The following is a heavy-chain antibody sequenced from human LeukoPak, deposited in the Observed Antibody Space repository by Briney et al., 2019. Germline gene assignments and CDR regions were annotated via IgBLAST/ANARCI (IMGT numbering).Heavy chain of an antibody. CDR3: TRVKSYSSGGLDAFDI. CDR1: GFTFSSYD. J-gene: IGHJ3*02. V-gene: IGHV3-13*01. D-gene: IGHD6-19*01. Sequence: GGSLRLSCAASGFTFSSYDIHWVRQATGKGLEWVSAIDTAGDTYYPGSVKGRFTISRENAKNSLYLQMNSLRAGDTAVYYCTRVKSYSSGGLDAFDIWGQGTMATVSS. CDR2: IDTAGDT.